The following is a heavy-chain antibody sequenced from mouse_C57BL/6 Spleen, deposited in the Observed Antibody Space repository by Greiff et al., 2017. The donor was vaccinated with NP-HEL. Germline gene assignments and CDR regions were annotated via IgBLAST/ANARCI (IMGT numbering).Heavy chain of an antibody. D-gene: IGHD1-1*01. CDR1: GFNIKDDY. V-gene: IGHV14-4*01. CDR2: IDPENGDT. Sequence: VQLQQSGAELVRPGASVKLSCTASGFNIKDDYMHWVKQRPEQGLEWIGWIDPENGDTEYASKFQGTATITADTSSNTAYLQLSSLTSEDTAVYYCTTGYYYGSGYWGQGTTLTVSS. CDR3: TTGYYYGSGY. J-gene: IGHJ2*01.